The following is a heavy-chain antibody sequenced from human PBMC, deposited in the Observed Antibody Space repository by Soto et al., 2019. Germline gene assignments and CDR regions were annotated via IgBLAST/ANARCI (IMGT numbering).Heavy chain of an antibody. CDR2: ISSSSSTI. J-gene: IGHJ4*02. Sequence: WGSLRLSCAASGFTFSSYSMNWVRQAPGKGLEWVSYISSSSSTIYYADSVKGRFTISRDNSKNTLYLQMNSLRAEDTAVYYCARDRDIVLVPAAMKSAHPLDYWGQGTLVTGSS. D-gene: IGHD2-2*01. V-gene: IGHV3-48*01. CDR1: GFTFSSYS. CDR3: ARDRDIVLVPAAMKSAHPLDY.